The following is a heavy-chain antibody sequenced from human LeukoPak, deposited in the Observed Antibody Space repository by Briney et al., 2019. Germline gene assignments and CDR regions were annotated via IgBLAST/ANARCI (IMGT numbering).Heavy chain of an antibody. Sequence: SVKVSCKASGGTFSSYAISWVRQAPGQGLEWMGGIIPIFGTANYAQKFQGRVTITADESTSTAYMELSSLRSEDTAVYYCARAHIQRSGSYSGSYYYYMDVWGKGTTVTVSS. CDR3: ARAHIQRSGSYSGSYYYYMDV. V-gene: IGHV1-69*13. CDR2: IIPIFGTA. J-gene: IGHJ6*03. CDR1: GGTFSSYA. D-gene: IGHD1-26*01.